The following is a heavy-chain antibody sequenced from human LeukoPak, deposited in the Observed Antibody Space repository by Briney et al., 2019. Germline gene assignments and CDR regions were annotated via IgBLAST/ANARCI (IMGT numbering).Heavy chain of an antibody. Sequence: GGSLRLSCAASGFIFSDHYMFWVRQAPGKGLERVCHVGNKDDSYTTDYAASVKGRFTISRDDSKNSVDLQMNSLKIEDTAMYYCTRAYWYRFDYWGQGTLVTVSS. CDR1: GFIFSDHY. CDR2: VGNKDDSYTT. CDR3: TRAYWYRFDY. D-gene: IGHD2-8*02. J-gene: IGHJ4*02. V-gene: IGHV3-72*01.